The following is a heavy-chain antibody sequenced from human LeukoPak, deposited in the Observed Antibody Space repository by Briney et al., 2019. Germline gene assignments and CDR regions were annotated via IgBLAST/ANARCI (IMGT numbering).Heavy chain of an antibody. V-gene: IGHV4-59*01. CDR3: ARDQRGYSGYDYNWLDP. CDR2: IYYSGST. D-gene: IGHD5-12*01. J-gene: IGHJ5*02. CDR1: GASISSFY. Sequence: SETLSLTCSVSGASISSFYWSWIRQPPGKGLEWIGYIYYSGSTNYNPSLKSRVTISVDTSKNQFSLKLSSVTAADTAVYYCARDQRGYSGYDYNWLDPWGQGTLVTVSS.